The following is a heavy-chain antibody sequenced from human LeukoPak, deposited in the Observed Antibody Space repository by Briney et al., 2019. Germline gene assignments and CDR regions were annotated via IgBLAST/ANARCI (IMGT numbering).Heavy chain of an antibody. D-gene: IGHD1/OR15-1a*01. CDR2: IDHSGST. CDR3: ARTNTVFYYFDY. CDR1: GGSFSGYY. V-gene: IGHV4-34*01. Sequence: SETLSLTCAVYGGSFSGYYWSWIRQPPGKGLEWIGEIDHSGSTNYNPSLKSRVTTSVDTPKNQFSLKLNSVTAADTAVYYCARTNTVFYYFDYWGQGTLITVSS. J-gene: IGHJ4*02.